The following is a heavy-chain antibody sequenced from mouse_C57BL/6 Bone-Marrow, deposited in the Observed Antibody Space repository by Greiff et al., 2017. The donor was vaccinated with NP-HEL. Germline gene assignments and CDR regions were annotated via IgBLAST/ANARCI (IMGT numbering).Heavy chain of an antibody. CDR2: ISDGGSYT. Sequence: DVKLVESGGGLVKPGGSLKLSCAASGFTFSSYAMSWVRQTPEKRLEWVATISDGGSYTYYPDNVKGRFTISRDNAKNNLYLQMSHLKSEDTAMYYCARDRDYYGSSYYFDYWGQGTTLTVSS. V-gene: IGHV5-4*01. J-gene: IGHJ2*01. CDR3: ARDRDYYGSSYYFDY. CDR1: GFTFSSYA. D-gene: IGHD1-1*01.